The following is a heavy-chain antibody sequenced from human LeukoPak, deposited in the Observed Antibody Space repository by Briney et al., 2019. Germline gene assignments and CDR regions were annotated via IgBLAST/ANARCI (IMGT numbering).Heavy chain of an antibody. Sequence: SETLSLTCTVSGGSISGYYWSWIRQPPGKGLEWIGYIYYTGSTNYNPSLKSRVTISADTSKNQFSLKLSSVTAADTAVYYCARRYDSTLYYYYYMDVWGKGTTVTVSS. V-gene: IGHV4-59*08. D-gene: IGHD3-22*01. CDR1: GGSISGYY. CDR2: IYYTGST. CDR3: ARRYDSTLYYYYYMDV. J-gene: IGHJ6*03.